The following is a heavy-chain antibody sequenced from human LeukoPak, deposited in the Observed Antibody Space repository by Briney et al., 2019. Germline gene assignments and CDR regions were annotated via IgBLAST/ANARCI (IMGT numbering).Heavy chain of an antibody. CDR3: ARGPGVSYLGYDY. CDR1: GFTFSDYY. J-gene: IGHJ4*02. V-gene: IGHV3-11*06. D-gene: IGHD1-26*01. Sequence: GGSLRLSCAASGFTFSDYYMSWIRQAPGKGLEWVSYISSSSSYTNYADSVKGRFTISRDNAKNSLYLQMNSLRAEDTAVYYCARGPGVSYLGYDYWGQGTLVSVSS. CDR2: ISSSSSYT.